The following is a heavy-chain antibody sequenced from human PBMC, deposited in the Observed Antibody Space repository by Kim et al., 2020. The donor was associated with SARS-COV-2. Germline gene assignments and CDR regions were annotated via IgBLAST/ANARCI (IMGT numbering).Heavy chain of an antibody. Sequence: ASVKVSCKTSGYTFTAYPLYWVRQAPGQGLEWMGWINTVDGDTKSSQNFQGRVTITRDTSASTAYMELTSLRSEDTAVYYCARKKFFAAGSYSDFDSWVQ. CDR3: ARKKFFAAGSYSDFDS. V-gene: IGHV1-3*04. J-gene: IGHJ4*02. CDR2: INTVDGDT. CDR1: GYTFTAYP. D-gene: IGHD3-10*01.